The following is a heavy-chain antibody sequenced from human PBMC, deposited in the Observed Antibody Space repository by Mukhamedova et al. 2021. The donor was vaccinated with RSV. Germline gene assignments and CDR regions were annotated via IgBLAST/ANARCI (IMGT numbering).Heavy chain of an antibody. J-gene: IGHJ4*02. Sequence: GLEWVSSIGTSSRYIYYADSVKGRFTISRDNAQKSLSLQMDGLRPEDTAIYYCVIASLQYGDYFGYSDLWCQGTLVTVSS. CDR3: VIASLQYGDYFGYSDL. D-gene: IGHD4-17*01. CDR2: IGTSSRYI. V-gene: IGHV3-21*01.